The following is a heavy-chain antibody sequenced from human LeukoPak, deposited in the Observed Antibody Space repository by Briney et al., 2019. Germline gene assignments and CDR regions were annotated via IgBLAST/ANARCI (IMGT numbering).Heavy chain of an antibody. CDR1: GGSFSGYH. Sequence: SETLSLTCAVYGGSFSGYHWSWIRQPPGKGLEWVGYIYYSGSTYYNPSLKSRITISLDTSKNQFSLKLSSVTAADTAVYYCARVDSTYFSYGMDVWGQGTTVTVSS. J-gene: IGHJ6*02. CDR3: ARVDSTYFSYGMDV. D-gene: IGHD3-3*01. CDR2: IYYSGST. V-gene: IGHV4-34*09.